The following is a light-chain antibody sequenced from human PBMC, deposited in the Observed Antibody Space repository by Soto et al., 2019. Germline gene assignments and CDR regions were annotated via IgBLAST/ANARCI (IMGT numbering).Light chain of an antibody. Sequence: EIVMTQSPATLSVSPGERASLSCRASQSVSSKLAWYQQKPGQAPRLLIYATSTRATGIPARFSGSGSGTEFILTISSLQSEDFAVYYCQQHNNWPWTFGQGTKVEI. CDR1: QSVSSK. CDR2: ATS. V-gene: IGKV3-15*01. CDR3: QQHNNWPWT. J-gene: IGKJ1*01.